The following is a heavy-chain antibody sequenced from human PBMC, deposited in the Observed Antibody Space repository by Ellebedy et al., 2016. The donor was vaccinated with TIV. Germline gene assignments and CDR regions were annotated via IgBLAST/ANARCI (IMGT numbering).Heavy chain of an antibody. Sequence: GGSLRLSXAASGFSFRSYGMIWVRQAPGKGLEWVSAISGSGGDTYYADSVKGRFTISRDNSNNTVFLQMNSLRAEDTALYYCAKEKAASSGPSNPWGQGTLVTVSS. CDR1: GFSFRSYG. CDR2: ISGSGGDT. CDR3: AKEKAASSGPSNP. D-gene: IGHD6-19*01. J-gene: IGHJ5*02. V-gene: IGHV3-23*01.